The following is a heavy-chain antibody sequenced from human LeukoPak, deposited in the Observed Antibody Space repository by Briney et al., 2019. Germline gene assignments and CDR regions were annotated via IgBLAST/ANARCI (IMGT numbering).Heavy chain of an antibody. Sequence: GESLKISCKGSGYNFTSYWIGWVRQMPGKGLEWMGIIYPDDSNTRYSPSFQGQVTFSVDKSINTAYLQWSSLKASDTATYYCARQSVTLVRGIIEDLDYWGQGTPVTVSS. CDR3: ARQSVTLVRGIIEDLDY. CDR2: IYPDDSNT. CDR1: GYNFTSYW. D-gene: IGHD3-10*01. J-gene: IGHJ4*02. V-gene: IGHV5-51*01.